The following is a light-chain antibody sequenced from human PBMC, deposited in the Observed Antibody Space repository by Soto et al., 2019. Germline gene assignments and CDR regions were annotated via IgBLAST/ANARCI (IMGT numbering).Light chain of an antibody. V-gene: IGKV3-15*01. J-gene: IGKJ1*01. CDR1: QSVSSN. Sequence: EIAMTQSPATLSVSPGERVTLSCRASQSVSSNLAWYQQKPGQAPRLLIYGASTRATGIPARFSGSGSGTEFTLTISSLQFEDFVVYYCQQYNNWPRTFGQGTKV. CDR2: GAS. CDR3: QQYNNWPRT.